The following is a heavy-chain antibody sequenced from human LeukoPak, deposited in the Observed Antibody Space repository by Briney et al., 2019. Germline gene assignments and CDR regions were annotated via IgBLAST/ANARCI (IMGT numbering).Heavy chain of an antibody. CDR2: IYYSGST. D-gene: IGHD2-2*01. J-gene: IGHJ4*02. CDR1: GGSISSYY. CDR3: ARDRLGYCSSTSCYLDLYYFDY. V-gene: IGHV4-59*01. Sequence: SETLSLTCTISGGSISSYYWSWIRQPPGKGLEWIGYIYYSGSTNYNPSLKSRVTISVDTSKNQFSLKLSSVTAADTAVYYCARDRLGYCSSTSCYLDLYYFDYWGQGTLVTVSS.